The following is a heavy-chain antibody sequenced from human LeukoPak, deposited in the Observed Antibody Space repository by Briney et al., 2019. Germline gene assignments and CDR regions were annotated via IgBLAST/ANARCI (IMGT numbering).Heavy chain of an antibody. Sequence: GGSLRLSCEAPGFTFHDYAMHWVRQAPGKGLEWVSLVTGDGGTRHYADSVKGRFTISKDNSKKSLYLQMNSLRAEDTALYYCAKDTVTMLRGVISYYYHGMDVWGQGTTVTVSS. CDR1: GFTFHDYA. CDR3: AKDTVTMLRGVISYYYHGMDV. J-gene: IGHJ6*02. D-gene: IGHD3-10*01. V-gene: IGHV3-43*02. CDR2: VTGDGGTR.